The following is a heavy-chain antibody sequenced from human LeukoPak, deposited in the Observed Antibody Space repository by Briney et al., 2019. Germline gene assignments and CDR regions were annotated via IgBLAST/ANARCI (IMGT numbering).Heavy chain of an antibody. CDR1: GGTFSSYA. CDR3: ARDYYGSGSNMDY. V-gene: IGHV1-69*13. CDR2: IIPIFGTA. J-gene: IGHJ4*02. D-gene: IGHD3-10*01. Sequence: SVKVSCKASGGTFSSYAISWVRQAPGQGLEWMGGIIPIFGTANYAQKFQGRVTITADGSTSTAYMELSSLRSEDTAVYYCARDYYGSGSNMDYWGQGTLVTVSS.